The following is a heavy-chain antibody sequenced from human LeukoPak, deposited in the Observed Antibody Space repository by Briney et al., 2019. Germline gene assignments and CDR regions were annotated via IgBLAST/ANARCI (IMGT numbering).Heavy chain of an antibody. V-gene: IGHV3-23*01. CDR3: AKDLDEGVAADWFDP. CDR2: VRGSGNRA. Sequence: SGGSLRLSCAASGFTFTNYDMHWVRQAPGKELESVTAVRGSGNRAYYADSVMCRFTISRDNSKNTLYLQMNSLRAEDTAVYYCAKDLDEGVAADWFDPWDQGTLVTVSS. J-gene: IGHJ5*02. D-gene: IGHD6-25*01. CDR1: GFTFTNYD.